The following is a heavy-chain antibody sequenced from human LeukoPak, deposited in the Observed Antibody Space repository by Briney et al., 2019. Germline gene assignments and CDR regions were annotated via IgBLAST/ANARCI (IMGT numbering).Heavy chain of an antibody. Sequence: GGSLILSCAASGFTFSSYSMNWVRQAPGKGLEWVANIKQDGSEKHYVDSMKGRFTISRDNAKNSLYLQMNSLRAEDTAVYYCARDLGWSYSGSYPKDDAFDIWGQGTMVTVSS. CDR3: ARDLGWSYSGSYPKDDAFDI. CDR2: IKQDGSEK. D-gene: IGHD3-10*01. CDR1: GFTFSSYS. V-gene: IGHV3-7*04. J-gene: IGHJ3*02.